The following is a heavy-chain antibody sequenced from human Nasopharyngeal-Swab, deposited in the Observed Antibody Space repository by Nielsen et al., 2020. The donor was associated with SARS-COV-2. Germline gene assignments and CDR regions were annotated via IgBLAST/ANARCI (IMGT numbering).Heavy chain of an antibody. D-gene: IGHD5-24*01. Sequence: GGSLRLSCLASGFTFSSYSMNWVRQAPGKGLEWVSSVSSTSTYIYYADSVKGRFTISRDSSRNTLYLQMNSLTAEDTAVYYCARVLDGYNGFDYWGQGTLVTVSS. V-gene: IGHV3-21*04. CDR3: ARVLDGYNGFDY. CDR1: GFTFSSYS. CDR2: VSSTSTYI. J-gene: IGHJ4*02.